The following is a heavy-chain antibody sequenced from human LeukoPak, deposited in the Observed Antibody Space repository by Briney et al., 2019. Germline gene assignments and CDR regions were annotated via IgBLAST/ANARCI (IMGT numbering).Heavy chain of an antibody. D-gene: IGHD4-11*01. CDR2: INPNSGGT. V-gene: IGHV1-2*02. J-gene: IGHJ4*02. CDR3: ARDCSTVHLASD. CDR1: GYTFTGYY. Sequence: ASVKVSCKASGYTFTGYYMHWVRQAPGQGLEWMGWINPNSGGTNYAQKFQGRVTMTRDTSISTAYMELSRLRSDDTAVYYCARDCSTVHLASDWGQGTLVTVSS.